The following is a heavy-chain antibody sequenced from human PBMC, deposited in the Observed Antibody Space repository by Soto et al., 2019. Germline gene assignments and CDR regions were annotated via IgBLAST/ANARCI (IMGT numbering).Heavy chain of an antibody. CDR1: GYTFTSYA. CDR2: INAGNGNT. V-gene: IGHV1-3*01. CDR3: AREHDYGDYPHWYFDL. J-gene: IGHJ2*01. Sequence: QVQLVQSGAEVKKPGASVKVSCKASGYTFTSYAMHWVRQAPGQRLEWMGWINAGNGNTKYSQKFQGRVTITRDTSASTAYMELSSLRSEHTAVYYCAREHDYGDYPHWYFDLWGRGTLVTVSS. D-gene: IGHD4-17*01.